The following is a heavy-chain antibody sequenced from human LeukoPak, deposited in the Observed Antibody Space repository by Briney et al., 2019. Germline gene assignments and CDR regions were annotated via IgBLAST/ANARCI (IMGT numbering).Heavy chain of an antibody. CDR2: IYTSGST. CDR1: GGSISSGSYY. Sequence: PSETLSLTCTVSGGSISSGSYYWSWIRQPAGKGLEWIGRIYTSGSTNHNPSLKSRVTISVDTSKNQFSLKLSSVTAADTAVYYCARDSGSYYGVDYWGQGTLVTVSS. CDR3: ARDSGSYYGVDY. V-gene: IGHV4-61*02. D-gene: IGHD1-26*01. J-gene: IGHJ4*02.